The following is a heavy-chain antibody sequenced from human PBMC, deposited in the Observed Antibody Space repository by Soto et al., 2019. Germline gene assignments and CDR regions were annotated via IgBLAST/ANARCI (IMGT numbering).Heavy chain of an antibody. CDR1: GFTFSSYW. CDR2: INSDGSST. Sequence: GGSLRLSCAASGFTFSSYWMHWVRQAPGKGLVWVSRINSDGSSTSYADSVKGRFTISRDNAKNTPYLQMNSLRAEDTAVYYCVPGATNFDYWGQGTLVTVSS. D-gene: IGHD1-26*01. V-gene: IGHV3-74*01. CDR3: VPGATNFDY. J-gene: IGHJ4*02.